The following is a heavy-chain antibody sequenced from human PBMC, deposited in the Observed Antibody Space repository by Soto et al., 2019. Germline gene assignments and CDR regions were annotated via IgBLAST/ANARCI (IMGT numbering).Heavy chain of an antibody. J-gene: IGHJ5*02. Sequence: ASVKVSCKASGYIFTGFYIHWVRQAPGQGLEWLGWINPSSGGTNYAQRFQGRVTMTRDTSISTAYMELRRLRSDDTAVYYCAKDGESITPFGVVANNNWFEPWGQGTLVTVSS. V-gene: IGHV1-2*02. CDR2: INPSSGGT. CDR1: GYIFTGFY. CDR3: AKDGESITPFGVVANNNWFEP. D-gene: IGHD3-3*01.